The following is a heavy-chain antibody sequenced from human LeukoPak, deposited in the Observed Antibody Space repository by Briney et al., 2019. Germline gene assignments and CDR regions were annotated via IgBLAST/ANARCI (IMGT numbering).Heavy chain of an antibody. D-gene: IGHD3-3*01. CDR1: GFTFSSYA. J-gene: IGHJ5*02. CDR3: ANAPSDEFWGGFLDP. CDR2: ISGSGGST. V-gene: IGHV3-23*01. Sequence: GGSLRLSCAASGFTFSSYAMSWVRQAPGEGLGWVSAISGSGGSTYYANSVKGRFTIYRDNSKNTLYLQMNSLRAEDTAVYSCANAPSDEFWGGFLDPWGQGTLVTVSS.